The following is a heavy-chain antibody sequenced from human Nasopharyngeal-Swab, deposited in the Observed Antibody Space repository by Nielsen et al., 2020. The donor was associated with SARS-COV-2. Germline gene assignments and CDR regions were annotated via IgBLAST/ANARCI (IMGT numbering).Heavy chain of an antibody. CDR2: IKQDGSEK. D-gene: IGHD3-3*01. Sequence: GGSLSLSCAASGFTFSSYWISWVRQAPGKGLEWVANIKQDGSEKYYVDSVKGRFTISRDNAKNSLYLQMNSLRAEDTAVYYCASSHYDFWSGYYLGVDYWGQGTLVTVSS. J-gene: IGHJ4*02. V-gene: IGHV3-7*01. CDR3: ASSHYDFWSGYYLGVDY. CDR1: GFTFSSYW.